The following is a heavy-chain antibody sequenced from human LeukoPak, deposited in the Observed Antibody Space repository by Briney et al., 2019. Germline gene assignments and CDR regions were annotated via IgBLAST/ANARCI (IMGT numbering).Heavy chain of an antibody. CDR3: ARHGYYDSSGYPVYDAFDI. D-gene: IGHD3-22*01. J-gene: IGHJ3*02. CDR2: IIPIFGTA. Sequence: ASVKVSCKASGGTFVSYAINWVRQAPGQGLEWMGGIIPIFGTANYAQKFQGRVTITADESTSTAYMELSSLRSEDTAVYYCARHGYYDSSGYPVYDAFDIWGQGTMVTVSS. V-gene: IGHV1-69*13. CDR1: GGTFVSYA.